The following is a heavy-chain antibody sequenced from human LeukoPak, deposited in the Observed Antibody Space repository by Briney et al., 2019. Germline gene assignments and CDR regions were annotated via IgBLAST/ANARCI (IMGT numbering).Heavy chain of an antibody. D-gene: IGHD5-18*01. CDR3: ARDTTGIQLWLN. CDR1: GFTSSDYY. J-gene: IGHJ4*02. CDR2: ISGSGGST. Sequence: AGGSLRLSCAASGFTSSDYYVNCVRQAPGKGLEWVSAISGSGGSTYYAGSVKGRFTISRDNSKNTLFLQMSSLRPEDTAVYYCARDTTGIQLWLNWGQGTLVTVSS. V-gene: IGHV3-23*01.